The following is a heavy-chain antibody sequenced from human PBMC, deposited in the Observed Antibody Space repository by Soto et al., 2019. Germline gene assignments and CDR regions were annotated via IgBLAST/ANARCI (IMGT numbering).Heavy chain of an antibody. D-gene: IGHD2-21*02. V-gene: IGHV3-23*01. Sequence: PGGSLRLSCAASGFTFSDYAMNWVRQAPGKGLEWVSAISGSGGTTYYAESVRGRFTISRDNFKNTLYLQMNSLRVDDTAVYYCAKAPRVATANNWFDPWGQGTLVTVSS. CDR1: GFTFSDYA. CDR3: AKAPRVATANNWFDP. J-gene: IGHJ5*02. CDR2: ISGSGGTT.